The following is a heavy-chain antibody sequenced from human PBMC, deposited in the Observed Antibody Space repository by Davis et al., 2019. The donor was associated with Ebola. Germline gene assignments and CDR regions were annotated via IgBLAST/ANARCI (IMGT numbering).Heavy chain of an antibody. CDR1: GGSFSGYY. D-gene: IGHD5-18*01. Sequence: MPSETLSLTCAVYGGSFSGYYWSWIRQPPGKGLEWIGEINHRGSTNYNPSLKSRVTISVDTSKNQFSLKLSSVTAADTAVYYCARGRRYSYGPVDYWGQGTLATVSS. CDR2: INHRGST. V-gene: IGHV4-34*01. CDR3: ARGRRYSYGPVDY. J-gene: IGHJ4*02.